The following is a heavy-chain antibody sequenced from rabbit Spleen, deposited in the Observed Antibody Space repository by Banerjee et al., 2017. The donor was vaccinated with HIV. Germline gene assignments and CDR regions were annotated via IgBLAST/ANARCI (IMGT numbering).Heavy chain of an antibody. Sequence: QEQLVESGGGLVQPGGSLKLSCTASGFSFSNKAVMCWVRQAPGKGLEWIGYIDPVFGSAYYASWVNGRFTISSHNAQNTVFLQMTSLTAADTATYFCARDGAGGSYFALWGQGTLVTVS. J-gene: IGHJ3*01. CDR3: ARDGAGGSYFAL. CDR1: GFSFSNKA. CDR2: IDPVFGSA. V-gene: IGHV1S47*01. D-gene: IGHD8-1*01.